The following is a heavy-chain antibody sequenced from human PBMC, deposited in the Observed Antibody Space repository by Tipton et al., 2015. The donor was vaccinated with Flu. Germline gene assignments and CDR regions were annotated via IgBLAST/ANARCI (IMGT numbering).Heavy chain of an antibody. D-gene: IGHD3-10*01. Sequence: LRLSCTVSGGSMSSFYWTWIRQPAGKGMEWIGRMYVSGSTKYNPSLKSRVTMSVHTSKNQFSLKLSSVTAADTAVYYCARGSGSGTDVTFYFWGQGTLVTVSS. CDR2: MYVSGST. CDR1: GGSMSSFY. V-gene: IGHV4-4*07. CDR3: ARGSGSGTDVTFYF. J-gene: IGHJ4*02.